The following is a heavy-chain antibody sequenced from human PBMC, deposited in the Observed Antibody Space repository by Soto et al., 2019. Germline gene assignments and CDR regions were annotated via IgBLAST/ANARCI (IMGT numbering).Heavy chain of an antibody. CDR1: GFVFTNYN. D-gene: IGHD3-10*01. Sequence: EAQVVESGGGLVKPGGSLRLSCAASGFVFTNYNMHWVRQAPGKGLEWVASISSDSTYIYDADSVRGRFTITRDNAKKSLFLLLRGLRTGDTAVYYCVGQRERFVDVDPTVSSVDVWGSGTTVPAPS. V-gene: IGHV3-21*02. J-gene: IGHJ6*04. CDR2: ISSDSTYI. CDR3: VGQRERFVDVDPTVSSVDV.